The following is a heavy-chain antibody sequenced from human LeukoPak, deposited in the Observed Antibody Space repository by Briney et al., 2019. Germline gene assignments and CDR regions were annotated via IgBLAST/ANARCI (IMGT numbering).Heavy chain of an antibody. Sequence: PGRSLRLSCAASGLSFSTYGFHWVRQAPGKGLEWVTLIGYDGTTKYYADSLRGRFTISKDNSKNTLYLQMNSLRAEDTAVYFCASDKGASAFYMWGQGTMVTVSS. CDR2: IGYDGTTK. J-gene: IGHJ3*02. D-gene: IGHD5-12*01. V-gene: IGHV3-33*01. CDR1: GLSFSTYG. CDR3: ASDKGASAFYM.